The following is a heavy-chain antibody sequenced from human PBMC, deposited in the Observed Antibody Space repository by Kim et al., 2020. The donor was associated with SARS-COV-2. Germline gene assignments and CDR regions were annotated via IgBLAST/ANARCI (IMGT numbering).Heavy chain of an antibody. CDR1: GFTFSNAW. V-gene: IGHV3-15*01. D-gene: IGHD2-21*02. Sequence: GGSLRLSCAASGFTFSNAWMNWVRQAPGRGLEWVGLIKSKTNGGTTAYGAPVKGRFTISRDDSKNTLYLQMNSLRTEDTAVYYCTSHLGGYCGGDCYSGVWGQGTTVTVSS. J-gene: IGHJ6*02. CDR3: TSHLGGYCGGDCYSGV. CDR2: IKSKTNGGTT.